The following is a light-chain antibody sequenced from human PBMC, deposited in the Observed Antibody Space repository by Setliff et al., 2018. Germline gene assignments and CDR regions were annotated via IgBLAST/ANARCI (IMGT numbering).Light chain of an antibody. J-gene: IGLJ1*01. CDR3: AAWDDSLNGYV. CDR2: GNS. V-gene: IGLV1-40*01. CDR1: SSNIGAGYD. Sequence: QSVLTQPPSVSGAPGQRVTISCTGSSSNIGAGYDVHWYQQLPGTAPKLLMYGNSNRPSGVPDRFSGSKSGTSASLAISGLQSEDEADYYCAAWDDSLNGYVFGTGTKV.